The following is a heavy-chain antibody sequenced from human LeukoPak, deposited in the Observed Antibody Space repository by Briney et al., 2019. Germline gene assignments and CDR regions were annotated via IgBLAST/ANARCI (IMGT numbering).Heavy chain of an antibody. V-gene: IGHV4-34*01. Sequence: SETLSLTCAVYGGSFSGYYWSWIRQPPGKGLEWIGEINHSGSTNYNPSPKSRVTISVDTSKNQFSLKLSSVTAADTAVYYCARQSGIHWFDPWGQGTLVTVSS. CDR3: ARQSGIHWFDP. J-gene: IGHJ5*02. CDR1: GGSFSGYY. CDR2: INHSGST. D-gene: IGHD3-3*02.